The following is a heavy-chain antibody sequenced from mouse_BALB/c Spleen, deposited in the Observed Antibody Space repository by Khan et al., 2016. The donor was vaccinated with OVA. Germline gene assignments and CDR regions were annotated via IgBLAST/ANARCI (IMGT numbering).Heavy chain of an antibody. J-gene: IGHJ1*01. V-gene: IGHV5-17*02. CDR1: GFTFSTFG. CDR3: ARSMITTWYLDV. CDR2: ISYGSATI. Sequence: EVQLQESGGGLVQPGGSRKLSCAASGFTFSTFGMHWVRQAPEKGLEWVAYISYGSATIYYADTVKGRFTISRDNPKNTLFLQMTSLRSEDTAMYYCARSMITTWYLDVWGAGTTVTVSS. D-gene: IGHD2-4*01.